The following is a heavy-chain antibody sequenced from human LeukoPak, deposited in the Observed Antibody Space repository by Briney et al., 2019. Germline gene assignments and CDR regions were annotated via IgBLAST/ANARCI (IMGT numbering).Heavy chain of an antibody. V-gene: IGHV3-66*01. CDR1: GFTVSSNY. J-gene: IGHJ6*02. CDR3: ARDSDRVLGRDYYYYGMDV. Sequence: VGSLRLSCAASGFTVSSNYMSWVRQAPGKGLEWVSVIYSGGSTYYADSVKGRFTISRDNSKNTLYLQMNSLRAEDTAVYYCARDSDRVLGRDYYYYGMDVWGQGTTVTVSS. D-gene: IGHD1-14*01. CDR2: IYSGGST.